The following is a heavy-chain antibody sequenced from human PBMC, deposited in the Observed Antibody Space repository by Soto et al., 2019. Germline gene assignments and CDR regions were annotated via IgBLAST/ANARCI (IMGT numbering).Heavy chain of an antibody. D-gene: IGHD3-10*01. CDR2: IKMDASEK. V-gene: IGHV3-7*01. Sequence: GGSLRLSCVASGFTFSDDWMSWVRQTPGKGLEWLATIKMDASEKKYVDSVKGRFTMSRDNAKNSLYLQMDSLRTEDTAFYYCSRDSGYGSVNSVNHYLDFWGHGTLVTVSS. CDR3: SRDSGYGSVNSVNHYLDF. J-gene: IGHJ4*01. CDR1: GFTFSDDW.